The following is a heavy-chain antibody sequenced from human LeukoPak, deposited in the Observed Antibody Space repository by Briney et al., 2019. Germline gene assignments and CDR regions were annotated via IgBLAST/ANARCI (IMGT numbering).Heavy chain of an antibody. CDR2: ITTSSVYK. Sequence: GGSLRLSCAASDFTVRTFSMYNLNWVRQAPGKGLEWVATITTSSVYKYYANSVRGRFTISRDNARNSLFLQMNSLRAEDTAVYYCARDSEAVAGTFPAWGQGTLVTVSS. V-gene: IGHV3-21*06. CDR1: DFTVRTFSMYN. D-gene: IGHD6-19*01. CDR3: ARDSEAVAGTFPA. J-gene: IGHJ5*02.